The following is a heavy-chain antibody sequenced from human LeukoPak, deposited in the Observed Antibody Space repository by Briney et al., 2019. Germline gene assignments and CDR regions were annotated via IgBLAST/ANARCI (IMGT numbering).Heavy chain of an antibody. Sequence: ASVKVSCKASGYTFTGYYVHWVRQAPGQGLEWMGWINPNSGGTNYAQNVQGRVTMTRDTSISTAYMELSRLRSDDTAVYYCARAGSYGDYVSEAFDIWGQGTMVTVSS. J-gene: IGHJ3*02. V-gene: IGHV1-2*02. CDR1: GYTFTGYY. CDR3: ARAGSYGDYVSEAFDI. D-gene: IGHD4-17*01. CDR2: INPNSGGT.